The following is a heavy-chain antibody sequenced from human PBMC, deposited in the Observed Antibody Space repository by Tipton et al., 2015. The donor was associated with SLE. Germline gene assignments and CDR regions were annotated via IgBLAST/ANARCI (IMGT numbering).Heavy chain of an antibody. Sequence: TLSLTCAVYGGSFSGYYWSWIRQPPGKGLEWIGESNPSGNTNYNPSLKSRVTISVDTSKNQLSLKLSSVPAADTAVYYCARGAKERITLVRVRPYYFDYWGQGSLVTVSS. CDR2: SNPSGNT. J-gene: IGHJ4*01. D-gene: IGHD3-10*01. CDR3: ARGAKERITLVRVRPYYFDY. V-gene: IGHV4-34*01. CDR1: GGSFSGYY.